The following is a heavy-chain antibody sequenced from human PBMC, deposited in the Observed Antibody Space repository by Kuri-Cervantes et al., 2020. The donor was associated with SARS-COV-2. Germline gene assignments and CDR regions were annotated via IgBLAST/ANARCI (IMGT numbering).Heavy chain of an antibody. CDR3: YCAPKEGFDS. J-gene: IGHJ4*02. Sequence: ASVKVSCKASGYTFTGYYMHWVRQAPGQGLEWMGWINPSGGSTSYAQKFQGRVTMTRDTSTSTVYMELSSLRSEDTAIYYCYCAPKEGFDSWGQGTLVTVSS. V-gene: IGHV1-46*01. CDR2: INPSGGST. CDR1: GYTFTGYY. D-gene: IGHD2-21*01.